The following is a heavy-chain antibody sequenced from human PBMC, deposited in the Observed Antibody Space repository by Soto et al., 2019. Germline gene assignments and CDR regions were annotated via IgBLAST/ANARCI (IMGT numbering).Heavy chain of an antibody. D-gene: IGHD6-13*01. CDR3: ARGGSSWPYNWFDP. CDR2: IFSNDEK. J-gene: IGHJ5*02. CDR1: GFSLSNARMG. Sequence: QVTLKESGPVLVKPTETLTLTCTVSGFSLSNARMGVSWIRQPPGKALEWLAHIFSNDEKSYSTSLKSRLTNSKEHTKNQVVPDETNMDPVDTATYYCARGGSSWPYNWFDPWGQGTLVTVSS. V-gene: IGHV2-26*01.